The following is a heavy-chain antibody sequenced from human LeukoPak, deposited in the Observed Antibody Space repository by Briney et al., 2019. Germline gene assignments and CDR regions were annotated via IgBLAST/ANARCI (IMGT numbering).Heavy chain of an antibody. D-gene: IGHD3-22*01. CDR1: AFTLSDHY. CDR3: ASVWYNRRGYYPDY. V-gene: IGHV3-72*01. CDR2: IRKKANSDTT. Sequence: HGGSLRLSCAASAFTLSDHYMDWVRQAPGKGLEWVGRIRKKANSDTTEYPASVKGRFTISRDDSKNSLYLQMNSLKTEDTAVYYCASVWYNRRGYYPDYWGQGTLVTVSS. J-gene: IGHJ4*02.